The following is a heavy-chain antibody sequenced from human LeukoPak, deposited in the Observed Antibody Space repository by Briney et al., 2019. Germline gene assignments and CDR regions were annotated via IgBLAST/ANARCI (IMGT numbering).Heavy chain of an antibody. CDR3: ARGFSGVLRYFDY. Sequence: GGSLRLSCAASGFTVRSNYMSWVRQAPGKGLEWVSVIYSGGSTYYADSVKGRCTISRDNSKNTLYLQMNSLRAEDTAVYYCARGFSGVLRYFDYWGQGTLVSVSS. CDR2: IYSGGST. V-gene: IGHV3-53*01. CDR1: GFTVRSNY. J-gene: IGHJ4*02. D-gene: IGHD3-9*01.